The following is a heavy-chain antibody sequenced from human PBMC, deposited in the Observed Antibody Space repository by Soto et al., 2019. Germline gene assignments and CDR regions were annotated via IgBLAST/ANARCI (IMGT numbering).Heavy chain of an antibody. D-gene: IGHD2-15*01. J-gene: IGHJ4*02. CDR3: AKDIGYCSGGSCYDFDY. CDR1: GFTFSSYG. CDR2: ISYDGSNK. V-gene: IGHV3-30*18. Sequence: QVQLVESGGGVVQPGRSLRLSCAASGFTFSSYGMHWVRQAPGKGLEWVAVISYDGSNKYYADSVKGRFTISRDNSKNTLYLQMNSRRAEDTAVYYCAKDIGYCSGGSCYDFDYWGQGTLVTVSS.